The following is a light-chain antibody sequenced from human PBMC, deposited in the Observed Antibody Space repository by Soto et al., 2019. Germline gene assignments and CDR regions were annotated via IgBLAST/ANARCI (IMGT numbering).Light chain of an antibody. Sequence: DIVMTQSPDSLAVSLGERATVNCKSSQSVLYSSNNKNYLAWYQQRPGQPPKLLIYWASTRKSGVPDRFSGSGSGTVFTLTISSLQAEDVAVYYCQQYYNTPVTFGGGPKVEIK. CDR1: QSVLYSSNNKNY. J-gene: IGKJ4*01. CDR3: QQYYNTPVT. CDR2: WAS. V-gene: IGKV4-1*01.